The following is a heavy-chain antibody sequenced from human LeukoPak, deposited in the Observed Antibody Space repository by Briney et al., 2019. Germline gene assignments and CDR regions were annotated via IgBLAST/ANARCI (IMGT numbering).Heavy chain of an antibody. CDR2: IWYDGSKK. CDR1: GFTFSRYD. CDR3: VRGEQQLGYFDY. Sequence: GRSLRLSCAASGFTFSRYDMHWVRQAPGKGLEWVAVIWYDGSKKYCADSVKGRITIARDNTKNTVDLQMNSLRAEDTAVYYCVRGEQQLGYFDYWGQGTLVTVS. J-gene: IGHJ4*02. V-gene: IGHV3-33*01. D-gene: IGHD6-13*01.